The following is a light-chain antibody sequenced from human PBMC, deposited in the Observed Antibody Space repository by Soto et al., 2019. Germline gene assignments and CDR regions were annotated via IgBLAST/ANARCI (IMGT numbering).Light chain of an antibody. J-gene: IGKJ1*01. CDR3: QQGYSTPWT. V-gene: IGKV1-39*01. CDR2: AAS. Sequence: DIQVTQSSSSLSASXXDRVTITCRESQSITTYLHWYQQKPGKPPNXXIYAASNLQSGAPSRFSGSGSGTDFTLTINSPQPEDFATYYCQQGYSTPWTFGQGTKVDIK. CDR1: QSITTY.